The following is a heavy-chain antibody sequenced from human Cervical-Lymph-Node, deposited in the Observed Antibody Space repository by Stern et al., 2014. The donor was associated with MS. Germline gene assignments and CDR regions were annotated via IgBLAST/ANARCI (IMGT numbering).Heavy chain of an antibody. V-gene: IGHV4-4*02. Sequence: QVQMQESGPGMVRPSGTLSLTCAVSGDCISNDNWRSWVRQPPGKGLEGIGDVYHTGIPDYDPSLKSRVTISVVKSKTQFSLMLTSMTAADTAVYYCARDQGFQLMNSWGQGTLFIVSS. J-gene: IGHJ4*02. CDR2: VYHTGIP. CDR1: GDCISNDNW. CDR3: ARDQGFQLMNS. D-gene: IGHD2-2*01.